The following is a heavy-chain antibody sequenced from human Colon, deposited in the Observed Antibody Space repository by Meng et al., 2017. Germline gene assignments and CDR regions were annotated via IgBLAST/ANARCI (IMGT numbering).Heavy chain of an antibody. CDR2: ISSGSNFI. Sequence: EVQLVESGGGLVKPGGSLRLSCAASGFTFSSHRMNWVRQAPGKGLEWVSTISSGSNFIYHADSLKGRFTISRDNAKNSLYLQIDSLRAEDTAVYYCARDIPGRLFDNWGQGTLVTVSS. D-gene: IGHD6-6*01. J-gene: IGHJ4*02. CDR1: GFTFSSHR. V-gene: IGHV3-21*01. CDR3: ARDIPGRLFDN.